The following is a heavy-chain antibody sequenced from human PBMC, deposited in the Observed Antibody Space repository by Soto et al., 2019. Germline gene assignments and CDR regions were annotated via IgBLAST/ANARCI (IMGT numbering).Heavy chain of an antibody. J-gene: IGHJ6*03. Sequence: GGSLRLSCAASGFTFSSYSMNWVRQAPGKGLEWVSSISSSSSYIYYADSVKGRFTISRDNAKNSLYLQMNSLRAEDTALYYCARELSGSLNYYYYYYMDVWGKGTTVTVSS. V-gene: IGHV3-21*01. CDR3: ARELSGSLNYYYYYYMDV. D-gene: IGHD5-12*01. CDR2: ISSSSSYI. CDR1: GFTFSSYS.